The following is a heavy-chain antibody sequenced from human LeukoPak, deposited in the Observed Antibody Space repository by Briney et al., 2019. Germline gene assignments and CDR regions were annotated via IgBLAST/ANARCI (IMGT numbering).Heavy chain of an antibody. Sequence: GGSLRLSCAASGFSFSAYGMNWVRQAPGKGLEWVSTIGGSGATTYYADSVRGRFTISRDNSKNTMYLQMSSLRAEDTAVYYCAKIRLEESATGYWGQGTLVTVSS. CDR1: GFSFSAYG. D-gene: IGHD2-15*01. V-gene: IGHV3-23*01. CDR2: IGGSGATT. J-gene: IGHJ4*02. CDR3: AKIRLEESATGY.